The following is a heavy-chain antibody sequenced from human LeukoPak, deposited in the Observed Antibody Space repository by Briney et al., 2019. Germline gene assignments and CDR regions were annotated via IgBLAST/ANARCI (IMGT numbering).Heavy chain of an antibody. D-gene: IGHD2-8*01. J-gene: IGHJ1*01. Sequence: TGGSLRLSCAATGFTFSSYAMSWVRQAPGKGLEWVSAISGSGGSTYYADSVKGRFTISRDNSKNTLYLQMNSLRAEDTAVYYCAKPYCTNGVCPEYFQHWGQGTLVTVSS. CDR2: ISGSGGST. CDR1: GFTFSSYA. CDR3: AKPYCTNGVCPEYFQH. V-gene: IGHV3-23*01.